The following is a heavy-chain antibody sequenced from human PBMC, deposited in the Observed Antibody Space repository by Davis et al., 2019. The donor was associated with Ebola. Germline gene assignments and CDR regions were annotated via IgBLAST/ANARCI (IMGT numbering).Heavy chain of an antibody. J-gene: IGHJ4*02. V-gene: IGHV1-8*01. CDR2: MNPNSGNT. Sequence: AASVKVSCKASGYTFTSYDINWVRQVTGQGLEWMGWMNPNSGNTGYAQKFQGRVTMTRDTSVSTAYMELSSLRSEDTAVYYCARGTRVGDYWGQGTLVTVSS. CDR1: GYTFTSYD. CDR3: ARGTRVGDY. D-gene: IGHD1-26*01.